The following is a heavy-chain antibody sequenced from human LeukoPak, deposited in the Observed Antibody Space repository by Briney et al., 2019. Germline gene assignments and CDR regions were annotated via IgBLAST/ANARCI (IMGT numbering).Heavy chain of an antibody. CDR2: IYYSGST. Sequence: SETLSLTCTVSGGSISSYYWSWIRQPPGKGLEWIGYIYYSGSTNYNPSLKSRVTISVDTSKNQFSLKLSSVTAADTAVYYCARGYSRYCSSTSCTQRDYWGQGTLVTVSS. D-gene: IGHD2-2*01. CDR1: GGSISSYY. CDR3: ARGYSRYCSSTSCTQRDY. V-gene: IGHV4-59*12. J-gene: IGHJ4*02.